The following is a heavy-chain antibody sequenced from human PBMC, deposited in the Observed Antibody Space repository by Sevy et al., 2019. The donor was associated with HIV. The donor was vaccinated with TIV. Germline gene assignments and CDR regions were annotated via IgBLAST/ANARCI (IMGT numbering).Heavy chain of an antibody. CDR2: ISWNSGSI. CDR1: GFTFDDYA. J-gene: IGHJ4*02. D-gene: IGHD2-15*01. Sequence: HGGSLRLSCVASGFTFDDYAMHWVRQAPGKGLEWVSGISWNSGSIGYADSVKGRFTISRDNAKNSLYLQMNSLRAEDTALYYCAKVPGYCSGGSCYDYWGQGTLVTVSS. V-gene: IGHV3-9*01. CDR3: AKVPGYCSGGSCYDY.